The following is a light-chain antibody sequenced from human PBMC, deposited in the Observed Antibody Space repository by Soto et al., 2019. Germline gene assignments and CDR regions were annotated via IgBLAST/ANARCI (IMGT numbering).Light chain of an antibody. CDR1: QSVSTSF. Sequence: EIVMTQSPATLTVSPGERATLSCRASQSVSTSFLAWYQQKPGQAPRLLIYGAFSRATGIPDRFSGSGSGTDFTLTISRLEPEDFAVYYCQQYGNSIPITFGQGTRLEN. CDR2: GAF. CDR3: QQYGNSIPIT. J-gene: IGKJ5*01. V-gene: IGKV3-20*01.